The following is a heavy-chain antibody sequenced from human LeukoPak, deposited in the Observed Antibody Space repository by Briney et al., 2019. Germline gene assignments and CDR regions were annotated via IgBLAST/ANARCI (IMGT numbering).Heavy chain of an antibody. Sequence: ASVKVSCKASGYIFTDYYMHWVRQAPGQGLEWMGRIIPMLDIANYAQKFQGRVTITADKSTNTAYMELSSLRSEDTAVYYCGRDLLLDYWGQGTLVTVSS. J-gene: IGHJ4*02. CDR1: GYIFTDYY. CDR2: IIPMLDIA. V-gene: IGHV1-69*04. D-gene: IGHD2-21*02. CDR3: GRDLLLDY.